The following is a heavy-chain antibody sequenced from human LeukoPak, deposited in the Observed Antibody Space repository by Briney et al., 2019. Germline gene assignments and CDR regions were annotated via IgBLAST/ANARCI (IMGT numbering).Heavy chain of an antibody. V-gene: IGHV1-69*05. CDR2: IIPIFGTA. Sequence: ASVKVSCKASGGTFSSYAISWVRQAPGQGLEWTGRIIPIFGTANYAQKFQGRVTITTDESTSTAYMELSSLRSEDTAVYYCASQRYSYGVYDAFDIWGQGTMVTVSS. CDR1: GGTFSSYA. D-gene: IGHD5-18*01. CDR3: ASQRYSYGVYDAFDI. J-gene: IGHJ3*02.